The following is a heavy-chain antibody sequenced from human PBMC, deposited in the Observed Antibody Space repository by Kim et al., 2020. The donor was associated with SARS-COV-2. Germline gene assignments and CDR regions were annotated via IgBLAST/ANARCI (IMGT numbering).Heavy chain of an antibody. V-gene: IGHV4-34*01. Sequence: SETLSLTCAVYGGSFSGYYWSWIRQPPGKGLEWIGEINHSGSTNYNPSLKSRVTISVDTSKNQFSLKLSSVTAADTAVYYCARGHLGRYVVVVAAPALRHGFDYWGQGTLVTVSS. CDR3: ARGHLGRYVVVVAAPALRHGFDY. CDR1: GGSFSGYY. CDR2: INHSGST. J-gene: IGHJ4*02. D-gene: IGHD2-15*01.